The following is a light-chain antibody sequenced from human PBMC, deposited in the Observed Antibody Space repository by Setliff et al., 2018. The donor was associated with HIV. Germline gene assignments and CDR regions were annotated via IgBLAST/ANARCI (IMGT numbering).Light chain of an antibody. J-gene: IGLJ1*01. Sequence: QSVLTQPASVSGSPGQSITISCTGTSSDVGGYNYVSWYQQHPGKAPKLMIYDVTYRPSGVSNRFSGSKSGNTASLTISGLQAEDEADYYCSSYTISSTQVFGTGTRSPS. V-gene: IGLV2-14*03. CDR1: SSDVGGYNY. CDR2: DVT. CDR3: SSYTISSTQV.